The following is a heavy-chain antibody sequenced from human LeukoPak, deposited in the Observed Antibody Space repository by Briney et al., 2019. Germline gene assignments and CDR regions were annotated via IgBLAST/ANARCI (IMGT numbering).Heavy chain of an antibody. V-gene: IGHV4-31*03. CDR2: IYYSGST. CDR1: GGSISSGGYY. Sequence: SQTLSLTCTVSGGSISSGGYYWSWIRQHPGKGLEWIGYIYYSGSTYYNPSLKGRVTISVDTSKNQFSLKLSSVTAADTAVYYCARRAYSYGYFDYWGQGTLVTVSS. D-gene: IGHD3-10*01. J-gene: IGHJ4*02. CDR3: ARRAYSYGYFDY.